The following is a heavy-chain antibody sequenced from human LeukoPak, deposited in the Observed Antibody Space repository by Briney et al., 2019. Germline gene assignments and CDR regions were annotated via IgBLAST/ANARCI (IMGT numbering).Heavy chain of an antibody. CDR2: IYHSGST. J-gene: IGHJ4*02. V-gene: IGHV4-4*02. Sequence: SETLSLTCAVSGGSISSNNWWSWVRQPPGKGLEWIGEIYHSGSTNYNPSLKSRVTISVDKSKNQFSLKLSSVTAADTAVYYCASFPLYGDYDPYFDYWGQGTLVTVSS. D-gene: IGHD4-17*01. CDR1: GGSISSNNW. CDR3: ASFPLYGDYDPYFDY.